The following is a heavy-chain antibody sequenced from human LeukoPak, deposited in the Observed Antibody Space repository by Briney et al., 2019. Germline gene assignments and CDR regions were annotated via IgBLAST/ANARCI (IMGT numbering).Heavy chain of an antibody. CDR2: IKQEGSET. D-gene: IGHD1-7*01. V-gene: IGHV3-7*01. CDR1: EFTFIGYW. Sequence: GSLRLPGAASEFTFIGYWRTWFRRPPGRGLGWLANIKQEGSETYNVDSGKGRFTISRDNARNSLYLQVNSLRAEDTAVYYCARDWNYAFLFDYWGQGPLVTVSS. CDR3: ARDWNYAFLFDY. J-gene: IGHJ4*02.